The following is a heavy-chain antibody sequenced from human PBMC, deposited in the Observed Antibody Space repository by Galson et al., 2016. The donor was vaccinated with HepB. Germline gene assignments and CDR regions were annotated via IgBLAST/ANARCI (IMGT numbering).Heavy chain of an antibody. Sequence: TLSLTCTVSGGSISSGSYSWSWIRQPAGKGLEWIGRIYTSGGTNYNPSLKSRVTISVDTSKTQFSLKLSSVTAADTAVYYCASGFGSGSNDSYYGMDVWGRGTTVTVSS. CDR3: ASGFGSGSNDSYYGMDV. J-gene: IGHJ6*04. CDR2: IYTSGGT. V-gene: IGHV4-61*02. D-gene: IGHD3-10*01. CDR1: GGSISSGSYS.